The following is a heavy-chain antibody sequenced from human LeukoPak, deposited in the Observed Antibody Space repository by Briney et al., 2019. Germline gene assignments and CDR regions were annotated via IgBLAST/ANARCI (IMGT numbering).Heavy chain of an antibody. V-gene: IGHV1-18*04. Sequence: ASVKVSCKASGYTFTSYYMHWVRQAPGQGLEWMGWISAYNGNTNYAQKLQGRVTMTTDTSTSTAYMELRSLRSDDTAVYYCARVSRGVIITDYYYGMDVWGQGTTVTVSS. J-gene: IGHJ6*02. D-gene: IGHD3-10*01. CDR3: ARVSRGVIITDYYYGMDV. CDR2: ISAYNGNT. CDR1: GYTFTSYY.